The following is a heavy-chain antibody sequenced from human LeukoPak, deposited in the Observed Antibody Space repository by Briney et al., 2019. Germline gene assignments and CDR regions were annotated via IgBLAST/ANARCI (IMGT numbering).Heavy chain of an antibody. CDR2: ISGSGGST. D-gene: IGHD6-19*01. V-gene: IGHV3-23*01. Sequence: PGGSLRLSCAAAGLTFSNYAMHWVRQTPGKGLEWVSAISGSGGSTQYADSVRGRFIISRDNSKNTLWLQMNNLGAEDTAIYYCSKTPGVPVVCRNWYFDLWGRGTLVTVSS. CDR3: SKTPGVPVVCRNWYFDL. J-gene: IGHJ2*01. CDR1: GLTFSNYA.